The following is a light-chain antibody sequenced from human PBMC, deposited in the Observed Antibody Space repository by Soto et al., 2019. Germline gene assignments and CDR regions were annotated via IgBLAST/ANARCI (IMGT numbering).Light chain of an antibody. CDR3: CAYAGDSVLV. V-gene: IGLV2-23*01. CDR1: RSDIGKYDL. Sequence: QSALTQPASVSGSPGQSIAISCTGSRSDIGKYDLVSWYQHLPGKAPKLMIYEAARRPSGISDRFSGLKSGNMASLTISGLQIGDEADYYCCAYAGDSVLVFGGGTKLTVL. J-gene: IGLJ2*01. CDR2: EAA.